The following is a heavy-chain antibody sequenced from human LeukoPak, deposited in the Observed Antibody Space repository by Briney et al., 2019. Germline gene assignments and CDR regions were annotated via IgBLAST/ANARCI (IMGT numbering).Heavy chain of an antibody. V-gene: IGHV3-21*01. CDR3: ATFGYYDSSGYYYIDY. Sequence: PGGSLRLSCAASGFTFSSYSMNWVRQAPGKGLEWVSSISSSSSYIYYADSVKGRFTISRDNSKNTLYLQMNSLRAEDTAVYYCATFGYYDSSGYYYIDYWGQGTLVTVSS. D-gene: IGHD3-22*01. CDR2: ISSSSSYI. CDR1: GFTFSSYS. J-gene: IGHJ4*02.